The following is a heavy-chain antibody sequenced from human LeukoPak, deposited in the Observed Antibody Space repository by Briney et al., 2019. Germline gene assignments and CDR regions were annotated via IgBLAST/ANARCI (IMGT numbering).Heavy chain of an antibody. CDR2: INHSGST. V-gene: IGHV4-34*01. D-gene: IGHD3-22*01. Sequence: PSETLSLTCAVYGGSFSGYYWSWIRQPPGKGLEWIGEINHSGSTNYNPSLKSRVTISVDTSKNQFSLKLSSVTAADTAVYYCARDPYDSSGYYLGTFDIWGQGTMVTVSS. CDR3: ARDPYDSSGYYLGTFDI. J-gene: IGHJ3*02. CDR1: GGSFSGYY.